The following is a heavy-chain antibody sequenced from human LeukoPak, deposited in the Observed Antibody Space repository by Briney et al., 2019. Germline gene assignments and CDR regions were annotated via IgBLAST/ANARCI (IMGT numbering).Heavy chain of an antibody. Sequence: SETLSLTCTVSGGSISSYYWSWIRQPAGKGLEWIGRIYSGGNTNYNPSLKSRVTMSVDTSKNQFSLKLSSVTAADTAVYYCARGSVITVGGVSQTGGNWFDPWGRGTVVTVS. J-gene: IGHJ5*02. V-gene: IGHV4-4*07. CDR1: GGSISSYY. CDR3: ARGSVITVGGVSQTGGNWFDP. CDR2: IYSGGNT. D-gene: IGHD3-16*01.